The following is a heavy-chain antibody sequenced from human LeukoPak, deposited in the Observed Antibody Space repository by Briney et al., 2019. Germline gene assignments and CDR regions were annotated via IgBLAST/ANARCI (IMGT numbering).Heavy chain of an antibody. V-gene: IGHV3-48*03. CDR2: ISSSGSTI. CDR1: GFTFSSYE. D-gene: IGHD6-13*01. CDR3: AREGAAAGSGEYWPPYFDY. J-gene: IGHJ4*02. Sequence: GGSLRLSCAASGFTFSSYEMNWVRQAPGKGLEWVSYISSSGSTIYYADSVKGRFTISRDNAKNSLYLQMNSLRAEDTAVYYCAREGAAAGSGEYWPPYFDYWGQGPLVTVSS.